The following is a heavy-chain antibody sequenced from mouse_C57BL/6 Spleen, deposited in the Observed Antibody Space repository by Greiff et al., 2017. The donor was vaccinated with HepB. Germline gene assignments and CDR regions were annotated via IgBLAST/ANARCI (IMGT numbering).Heavy chain of an antibody. D-gene: IGHD2-5*01. V-gene: IGHV1-15*01. Sequence: VKLMESGAELVRPGASVTLSCKASGYTFTDYEMHWVKQTPVHGLEWIGAIDPETGGTAYNQKFKGKAILTADKSSSTAYMELRSLTSEDSAVYYCTRNYSNYEGFAYWGQGTLVTVSA. J-gene: IGHJ3*01. CDR1: GYTFTDYE. CDR3: TRNYSNYEGFAY. CDR2: IDPETGGT.